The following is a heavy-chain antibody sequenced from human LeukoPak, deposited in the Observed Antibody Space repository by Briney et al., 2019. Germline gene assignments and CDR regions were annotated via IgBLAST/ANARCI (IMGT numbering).Heavy chain of an antibody. J-gene: IGHJ6*02. CDR1: GYTLTGYY. CDR2: INPNSGGT. Sequence: GASVKVSCKASGYTLTGYYMHWVRQAPGQGLEWMGWINPNSGGTNYAQKFQGRVTMTRDTSISTAYMELSRLRSDDTAVYYCAXXXXXXXXATVVYYYYGMDVWGQGTTVTVSS. V-gene: IGHV1-2*02. CDR3: AXXXXXXXXATVVYYYYGMDV. D-gene: IGHD1-26*01.